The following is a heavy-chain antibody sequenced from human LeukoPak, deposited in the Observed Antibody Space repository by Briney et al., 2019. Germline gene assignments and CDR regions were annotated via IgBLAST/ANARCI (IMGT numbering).Heavy chain of an antibody. J-gene: IGHJ5*02. CDR3: ARQSSSWYNP. CDR1: GGSISSYY. CDR2: IYYSGST. V-gene: IGHV4-59*01. D-gene: IGHD6-13*01. Sequence: SETLSLTCTVSGGSISSYYWSWIRQPPGKGLEWIGYIYYSGSTKYNPSLKSRVTILVDTSKDQFSLKLRSVTAADTAVYYCARQSSSWYNPWGQGTLVTVSS.